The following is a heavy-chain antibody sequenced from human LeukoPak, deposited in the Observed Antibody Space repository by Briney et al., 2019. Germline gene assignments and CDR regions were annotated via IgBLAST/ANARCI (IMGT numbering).Heavy chain of an antibody. J-gene: IGHJ3*02. CDR1: VGSISSYY. CDR3: ASVGRGPSFDI. D-gene: IGHD3-10*01. CDR2: IYYSGRN. Sequence: SDTLSLTCTVSVGSISSYYWWWMRHPPERGLECLGYIYYSGRNNYNPSLKTQVTITVDTSKNQFSLKLSSVTAADTAVYYCASVGRGPSFDIWGQGTMVTVSS. V-gene: IGHV4-59*07.